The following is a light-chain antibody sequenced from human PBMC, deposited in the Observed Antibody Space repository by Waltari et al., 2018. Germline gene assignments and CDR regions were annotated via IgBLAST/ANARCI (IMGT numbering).Light chain of an antibody. J-gene: IGKJ3*01. CDR1: ENVNNY. V-gene: IGKV1-39*01. Sequence: DIQMTQSPSSLSASVGDRVTITCRASENVNNYLNWYQQKPGKAPKLLIYKTSSLQTGVPSRFSGSGSGTDYTFSISSLQSEDVATYYCQHGYGIPTFGPGTKVEIK. CDR2: KTS. CDR3: QHGYGIPT.